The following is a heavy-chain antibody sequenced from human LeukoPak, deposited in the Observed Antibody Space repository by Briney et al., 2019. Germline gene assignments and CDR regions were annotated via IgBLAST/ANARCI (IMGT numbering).Heavy chain of an antibody. CDR2: ISYDGSNK. J-gene: IGHJ4*02. Sequence: GGSLRLSCAASGFTFSSYAMHWVRQAPGKGLEWVAVISYDGSNKYYADSVKGRFTISRDNSKNTPYLQMNSLRAEDTAVYYCARSGSGSYGDDFDYWGQGTLVTVSS. CDR1: GFTFSSYA. V-gene: IGHV3-30-3*01. CDR3: ARSGSGSYGDDFDY. D-gene: IGHD3-10*01.